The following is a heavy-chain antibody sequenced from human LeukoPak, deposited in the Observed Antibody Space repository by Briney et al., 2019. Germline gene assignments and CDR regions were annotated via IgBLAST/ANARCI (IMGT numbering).Heavy chain of an antibody. CDR2: INTNTGNP. Sequence: ASVKVSCKASGYTFTSYAMNWVRQAPGQGLEWMGWINTNTGNPTYAQGFTGRFVFSLDTSVSTAYLQISSLKAEDTAVYYCARVMPPLGSYYEDYWGQGTLVTVSS. V-gene: IGHV7-4-1*02. J-gene: IGHJ4*02. CDR3: ARVMPPLGSYYEDY. CDR1: GYTFTSYA. D-gene: IGHD1-26*01.